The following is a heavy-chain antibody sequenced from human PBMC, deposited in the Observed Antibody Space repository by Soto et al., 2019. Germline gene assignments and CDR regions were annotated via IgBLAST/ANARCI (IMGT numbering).Heavy chain of an antibody. CDR2: ISAYNGNT. Sequence: HVQLVQSGAEVKKPVSSVKVSCKASGYNFTSYGISWVRQATGQGLEWMGWISAYNGNTNYAQKLQGRVTMTTDTSTSKAYKELRSLRSDDTAVYYCARDIGTTGFDYWGKGPLVTVSS. D-gene: IGHD1-7*01. V-gene: IGHV1-18*01. J-gene: IGHJ4*02. CDR1: GYNFTSYG. CDR3: ARDIGTTGFDY.